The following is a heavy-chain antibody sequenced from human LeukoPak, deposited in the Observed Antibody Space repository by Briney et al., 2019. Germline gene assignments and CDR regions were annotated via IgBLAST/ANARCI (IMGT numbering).Heavy chain of an antibody. CDR3: AKDPNGDYVGAFDS. V-gene: IGHV3-23*01. CDR1: GLTFRNYA. CDR2: ITGDSGAT. D-gene: IGHD4-17*01. J-gene: IGHJ3*01. Sequence: PGGSLRLSCAASGLTFRNYAMTWVRHAPGKGLEWVSSITGDSGATSYVDSVKGRFTVYRDNSINTLYLQMNSLRAGDTAVYYCAKDPNGDYVGAFDSWGQGTLVTVSS.